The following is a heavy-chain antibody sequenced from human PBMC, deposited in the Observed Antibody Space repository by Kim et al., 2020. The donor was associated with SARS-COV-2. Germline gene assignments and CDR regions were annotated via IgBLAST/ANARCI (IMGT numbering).Heavy chain of an antibody. J-gene: IGHJ6*04. CDR3: AKAPAALWFGELYGMDV. CDR2: ISYDGSKK. V-gene: IGHV3-30*18. Sequence: GGSLRLSCVASGFTFSDFAMHWVRQAPGKGLQWVAVISYDGSKKYYADSVNGRFTISRDKSKKTLYLQMNSLRVEDTAVYYCAKAPAALWFGELYGMDVWGRGTAVTVSS. CDR1: GFTFSDFA. D-gene: IGHD3-10*01.